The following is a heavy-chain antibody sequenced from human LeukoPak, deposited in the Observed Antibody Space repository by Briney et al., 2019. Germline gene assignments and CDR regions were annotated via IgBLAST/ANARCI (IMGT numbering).Heavy chain of an antibody. CDR2: IRYDGSNK. J-gene: IGHJ6*03. Sequence: GGSLRLSCAASGFTFSSYGMHWVRQAPGKGLEWVAFIRYDGSNKYYADSVKGRFTISRDNSKNTLYLQMNSLRAEDTAVYYCAKDRTINYYYYYMDVWGKGTRSPSP. CDR1: GFTFSSYG. V-gene: IGHV3-30*02. D-gene: IGHD1-7*01. CDR3: AKDRTINYYYYYMDV.